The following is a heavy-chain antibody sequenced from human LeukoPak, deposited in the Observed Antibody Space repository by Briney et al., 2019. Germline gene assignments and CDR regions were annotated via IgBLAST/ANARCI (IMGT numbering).Heavy chain of an antibody. CDR3: ARGYRVIYGPEGFDP. J-gene: IGHJ5*02. D-gene: IGHD2/OR15-2a*01. CDR1: GGSFSGYY. V-gene: IGHV4-4*09. Sequence: SETLSLTCAVYGGSFSGYYWGWIRQPPGKGLEWIGRIYTSGSTNYNPSLKSRVTISVDKSKNQFSLKLNSVTAADTAVYYCARGYRVIYGPEGFDPWGQGTLVTVSS. CDR2: IYTSGST.